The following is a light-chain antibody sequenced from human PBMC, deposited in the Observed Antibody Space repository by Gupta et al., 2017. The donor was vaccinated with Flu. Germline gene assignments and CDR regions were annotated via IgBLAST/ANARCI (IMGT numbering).Light chain of an antibody. J-gene: IGKJ1*01. CDR2: AAS. V-gene: IGKV1-39*01. CDR3: QQRDSDSWT. CDR1: HRIAVY. Sequence: IELTQSPSSLSASIGDTVTITCRSSHRIAVYLNWWQQKPGRAPNLLIFAASKLESGVPPRFRGRGSGTEFTLTVSSLQPEDSATYYCQQRDSDSWTFGQGSKVEVK.